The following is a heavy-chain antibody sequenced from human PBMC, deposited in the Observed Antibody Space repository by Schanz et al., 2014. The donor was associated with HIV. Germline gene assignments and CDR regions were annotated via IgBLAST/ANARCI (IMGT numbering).Heavy chain of an antibody. D-gene: IGHD3-22*01. CDR2: ISYDGSRK. CDR3: AKDRNYYDSRYRGKGNYYYYYGMDV. V-gene: IGHV3-30*18. CDR1: GFTFNSYG. Sequence: QVRLVESGGGVVQPGRSLRLSCAASGFTFNSYGMHWVRQAPGKGLEWVAVISYDGSRKHFADSVKGRFTISRDNSKNTLYLQMKSLRAEDTAVYYCAKDRNYYDSRYRGKGNYYYYYGMDVWGQGTTVTVSS. J-gene: IGHJ6*02.